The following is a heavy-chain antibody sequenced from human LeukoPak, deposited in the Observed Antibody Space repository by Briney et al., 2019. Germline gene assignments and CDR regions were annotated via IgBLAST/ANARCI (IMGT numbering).Heavy chain of an antibody. D-gene: IGHD6-13*01. CDR1: GFTFSSYA. V-gene: IGHV3-53*01. CDR3: ARGVYSSSWAFDY. CDR2: IYSGGST. J-gene: IGHJ4*02. Sequence: PGGSLRLSCAASGFTFSSYAMSWVRQAPGKGLEWVSVIYSGGSTYYADSVKGRFTISRDKSKNTLYLQMNSLRAEDTAVYYCARGVYSSSWAFDYWGQGTLVTVSS.